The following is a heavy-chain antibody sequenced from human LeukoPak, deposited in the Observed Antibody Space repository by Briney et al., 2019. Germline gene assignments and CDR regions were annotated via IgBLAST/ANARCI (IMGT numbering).Heavy chain of an antibody. CDR2: ISSRSRTI. V-gene: IGHV3-48*04. D-gene: IGHD2-8*01. Sequence: GGSLRLSCAASGFTFSSYSMNWVRQAPGKGLEGVSYISSRSRTIYYAHSMKGRLTISRDNAKNSLYLQMTSLRAADTAVYYCARAPLNGDFDYWGQGTLVIVSS. J-gene: IGHJ4*02. CDR3: ARAPLNGDFDY. CDR1: GFTFSSYS.